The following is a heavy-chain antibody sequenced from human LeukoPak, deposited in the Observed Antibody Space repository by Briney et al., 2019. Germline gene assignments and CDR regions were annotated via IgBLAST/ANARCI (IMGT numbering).Heavy chain of an antibody. CDR1: GGSFSGYY. J-gene: IGHJ4*02. V-gene: IGHV4-34*01. CDR2: INHSGST. CDR3: ARAPYLGDYVFDY. Sequence: PSETLSLTCAVYGGSFSGYYWSWIRQPPGKGLEWIGEINHSGSTNYNPSLKSRVTISVDTSKNQFSLKLSSVTAADTAVYYCARAPYLGDYVFDYWGQGTLVTVSS. D-gene: IGHD4-17*01.